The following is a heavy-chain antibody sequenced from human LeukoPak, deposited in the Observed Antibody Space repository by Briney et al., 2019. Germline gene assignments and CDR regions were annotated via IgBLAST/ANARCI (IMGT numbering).Heavy chain of an antibody. CDR1: GGSISSYY. V-gene: IGHV4-4*07. J-gene: IGHJ5*02. Sequence: SETLSLTCTVSGGSISSYYWSWIRQPAGKGLEWIGRIYTSGSTNYNPSLKSRVTMSADTSKNQFSLKLSSVTAADTAVYYCARASRYYDSSGYYWFDPWGQGTLVTVSS. CDR2: IYTSGST. D-gene: IGHD3-22*01. CDR3: ARASRYYDSSGYYWFDP.